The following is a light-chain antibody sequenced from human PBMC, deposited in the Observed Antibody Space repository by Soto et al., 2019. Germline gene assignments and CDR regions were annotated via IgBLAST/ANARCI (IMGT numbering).Light chain of an antibody. J-gene: IGLJ1*01. V-gene: IGLV2-14*01. CDR2: DVS. CDR3: SSYTSSSSLT. CDR1: SSDVGGYNY. Sequence: QSVLTQPASVSGSPGQSITISCTGTSSDVGGYNYVSWYQQHPGKAPKLMIYDVSYRPSGVSHRFSGSKSGNTASLTISGLRAEDEADYYCSSYTSSSSLTFGTGTKLTVL.